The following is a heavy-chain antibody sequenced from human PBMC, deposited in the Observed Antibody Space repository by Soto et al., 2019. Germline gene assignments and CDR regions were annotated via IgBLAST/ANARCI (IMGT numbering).Heavy chain of an antibody. CDR3: ARHYCSGGSCRSYFDY. CDR1: GGSISSYY. V-gene: IGHV4-59*08. Sequence: SETLSLTCTVSGGSISSYYWRWIRQPPGKGLEWIGNIYYSGSTNYNPSLKSRVTISVDTSKNQFSLKLSSVTAADTAVYYCARHYCSGGSCRSYFDYWGQGTLVTVS. J-gene: IGHJ4*02. D-gene: IGHD2-15*01. CDR2: IYYSGST.